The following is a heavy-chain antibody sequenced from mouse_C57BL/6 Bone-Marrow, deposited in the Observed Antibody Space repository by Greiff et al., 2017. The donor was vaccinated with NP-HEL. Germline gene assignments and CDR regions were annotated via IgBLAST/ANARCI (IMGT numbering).Heavy chain of an antibody. CDR2: IDPNSGGT. V-gene: IGHV1-72*01. CDR3: ASSLLLRSYAMDY. D-gene: IGHD1-1*01. J-gene: IGHJ4*01. Sequence: QVQLQQPGAELVKPGASVKLSCKASGYTFTSYGMHWVKQRPGRGLEWIGRIDPNSGGTKYNEKFQSKATLTVDKPSSTAYMQLSSLTSEDSAVYYCASSLLLRSYAMDYWGQGTSVTVSS. CDR1: GYTFTSYG.